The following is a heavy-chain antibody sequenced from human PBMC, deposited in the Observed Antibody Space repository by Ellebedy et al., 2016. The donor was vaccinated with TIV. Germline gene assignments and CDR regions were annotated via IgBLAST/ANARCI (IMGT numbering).Heavy chain of an antibody. V-gene: IGHV3-7*03. CDR2: MNQVGSEK. D-gene: IGHD5-12*01. CDR1: GFTFSNCG. CDR3: ARDPKSPGDTGYGDY. J-gene: IGHJ4*02. Sequence: GESLKISCAASGFTFSNCGMAWVRQAPGKGLEWVANMNQVGSEKYYVDSVKGRFTISRDNAQNSLYLHMNNLRAEDTAVYYCARDPKSPGDTGYGDYWGQGVVVTVSS.